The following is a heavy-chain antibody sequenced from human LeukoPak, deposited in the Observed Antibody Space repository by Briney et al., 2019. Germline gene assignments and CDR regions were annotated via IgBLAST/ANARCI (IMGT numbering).Heavy chain of an antibody. Sequence: SETLSLTCTVSGGSITSNSHHWDWIRQAPGKGLEWIGNIYYSGTTSYNPSLQSRVSISVDTSKNQFSLRLSSVTAADTAVYYCARRGEILTDYAFDYWGQGTLVTVSS. V-gene: IGHV4-39*01. J-gene: IGHJ4*02. CDR1: GGSITSNSHH. CDR2: IYYSGTT. D-gene: IGHD3-9*01. CDR3: ARRGEILTDYAFDY.